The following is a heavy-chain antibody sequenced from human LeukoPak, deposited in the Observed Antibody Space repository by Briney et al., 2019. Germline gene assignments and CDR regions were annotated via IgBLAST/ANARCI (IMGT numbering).Heavy chain of an antibody. CDR3: ARGKSSSSWFFDY. D-gene: IGHD6-13*01. J-gene: IGHJ4*02. V-gene: IGHV4-59*01. Sequence: PSETLSLTCTVSGGSISSYYWSCIRQPPGKELEWIGYIYYSGSTNYNPSLKSRVTISVDTSKNQFSLNLGSVTAEDTAMYYCARGKSSSSWFFDYWGQGILVTVSS. CDR2: IYYSGST. CDR1: GGSISSYY.